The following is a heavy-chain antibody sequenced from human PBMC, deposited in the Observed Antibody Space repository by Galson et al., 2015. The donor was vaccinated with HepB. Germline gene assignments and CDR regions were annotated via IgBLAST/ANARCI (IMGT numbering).Heavy chain of an antibody. CDR1: GFTFSDYY. J-gene: IGHJ6*02. CDR3: ARDSQDTAMDYYYYGMDV. D-gene: IGHD5-18*01. CDR2: ISSSSYT. V-gene: IGHV3-11*06. Sequence: SLRLSCAASGFTFSDYYMSWIRQAPGKGLEWVSYISSSSYTNYADSVKGRFTISRDNAKNSLYLQMNSLRAEDTAVYYCARDSQDTAMDYYYYGMDVWGQGTTVTVSS.